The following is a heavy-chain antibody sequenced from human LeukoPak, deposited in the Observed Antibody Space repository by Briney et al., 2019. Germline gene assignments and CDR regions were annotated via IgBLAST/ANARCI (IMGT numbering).Heavy chain of an antibody. V-gene: IGHV1-2*02. Sequence: GASVKVSCKASGYTFTGYYMHWVRQAPGQGPEWMGWINPNSGGTNYAQKFQGRVTMTRDTSISTAYMELSRLRSDDTAVYYCARALSIVVVPAAIGWFDPWGQGTQVTVSS. CDR3: ARALSIVVVPAAIGWFDP. CDR1: GYTFTGYY. D-gene: IGHD2-2*01. CDR2: INPNSGGT. J-gene: IGHJ5*02.